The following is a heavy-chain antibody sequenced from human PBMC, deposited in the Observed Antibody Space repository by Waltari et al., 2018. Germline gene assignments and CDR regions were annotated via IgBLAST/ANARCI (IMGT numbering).Heavy chain of an antibody. V-gene: IGHV3-21*01. J-gene: IGHJ3*02. CDR3: ARGDDFWSGLLGLSAFDI. CDR2: ISSSSSYI. D-gene: IGHD3-3*01. CDR1: GFTFSSYS. Sequence: EVQLVESGGGLVKPGGSLRLSCAASGFTFSSYSMNWVRQAPGKGLEWVSSISSSSSYIYYADSVKGRFTISRDNAKNSLYLQMNSLRAEDTAVYYCARGDDFWSGLLGLSAFDIWGQGTMVTVSS.